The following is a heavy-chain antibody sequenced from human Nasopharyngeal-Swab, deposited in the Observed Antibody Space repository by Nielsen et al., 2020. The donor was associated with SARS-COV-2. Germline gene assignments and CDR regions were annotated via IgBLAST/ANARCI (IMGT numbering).Heavy chain of an antibody. CDR3: AKDSRIQLWSSYYFDY. J-gene: IGHJ4*02. D-gene: IGHD5-18*01. V-gene: IGHV3-23*01. CDR2: ISGSGGST. CDR1: GFTFSNFW. Sequence: GESLKISCVVSGFTFSNFWMSWVRQAPGKGLEWVSAISGSGGSTYYADSVKGRFTISRDNSKNTLYLQMNSLRAEDTAVYYCAKDSRIQLWSSYYFDYWGQGTLVTVSS.